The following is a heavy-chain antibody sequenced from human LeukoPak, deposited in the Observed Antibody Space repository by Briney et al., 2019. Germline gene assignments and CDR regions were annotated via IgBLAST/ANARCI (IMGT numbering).Heavy chain of an antibody. J-gene: IGHJ3*02. CDR3: ARGDYYDSSDAFDI. D-gene: IGHD3-22*01. CDR1: GGSFSGYY. V-gene: IGHV4-34*01. Sequence: SETLSLTCAVYGGSFSGYYWSWIRQPPGKGLEWIGEINHSGSTNYNPSLKSRVTISVDTSKNQFSLKLSSVTAADTAVYYCARGDYYDSSDAFDIWGQGTMVTVSS. CDR2: INHSGST.